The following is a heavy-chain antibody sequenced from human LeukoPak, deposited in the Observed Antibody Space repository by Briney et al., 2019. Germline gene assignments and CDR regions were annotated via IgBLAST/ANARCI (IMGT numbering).Heavy chain of an antibody. CDR3: ARRGRGHDAFDI. D-gene: IGHD3-10*01. J-gene: IGHJ3*02. CDR2: ISAYNGNT. V-gene: IGHV1-18*04. CDR1: GYTFTGYY. Sequence: ASVKVSCKASGYTFTGYYMHWVRQAPGQGLEWMGWISAYNGNTNYAQKLQGRVTMTTDTSTSTAYMELRSLRSDDTAVYYCARRGRGHDAFDIWGRGTMVTVSS.